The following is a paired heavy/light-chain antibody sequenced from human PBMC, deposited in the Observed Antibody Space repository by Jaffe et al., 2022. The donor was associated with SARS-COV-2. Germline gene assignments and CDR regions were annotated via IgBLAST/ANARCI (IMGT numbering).Heavy chain of an antibody. CDR2: IRSKANSYAT. CDR3: ARSRLNGDSNWFDP. D-gene: IGHD4-17*01. CDR1: GFTFSGSA. V-gene: IGHV3-73*02. Sequence: EVQLVESGGGLVQPGGSLKLSCAVSGFTFSGSAMHWVRQASGKGLEWVGRIRSKANSYATAYAASVKGRFTISRDDSKNTSYLQMNSLKTEDTAVYYCARSRLNGDSNWFDPWGQGTLVTVSS. J-gene: IGHJ5*02.
Light chain of an antibody. Sequence: DIQMTQSPSSVSASVGDRVTITCRASQGISSWLAWYQQKPGKAPNLLIYAASSLQSGVPSRFSGSGSGTDFTLTISSLQPEDFATYYCQQANSFPLTFGGGTKVEIK. CDR1: QGISSW. V-gene: IGKV1-12*01. J-gene: IGKJ4*01. CDR3: QQANSFPLT. CDR2: AAS.